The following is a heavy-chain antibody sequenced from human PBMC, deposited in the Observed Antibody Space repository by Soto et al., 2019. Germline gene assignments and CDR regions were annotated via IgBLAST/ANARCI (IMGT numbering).Heavy chain of an antibody. V-gene: IGHV4-59*01. J-gene: IGHJ4*02. CDR1: GGSISSYY. CDR2: IYYSGST. D-gene: IGHD3-9*01. CDR3: ARGLDYDILTGTPNTYYFDY. Sequence: PSETLSLTCTVSGGSISSYYWSWIRQPPGKGLEWIAYIYYSGSTEYNPSLKSRVTISVDTSKNQFSLKLSSETAADTAVYYCARGLDYDILTGTPNTYYFDYWGQGTLVTVSS.